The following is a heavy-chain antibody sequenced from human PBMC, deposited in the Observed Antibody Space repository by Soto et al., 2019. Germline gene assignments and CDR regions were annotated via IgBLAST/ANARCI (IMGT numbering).Heavy chain of an antibody. J-gene: IGHJ6*02. D-gene: IGHD3-10*01. CDR3: AREGVVPYYYYGMDV. V-gene: IGHV1-18*01. CDR2: IRTYKGDT. Sequence: QVQLVQSGAEVKKPGASVKVSCKASGYTFTRSGISWVRQAPGQGLEWMGWIRTYKGDTNYAQTFQGRVTMTTDTTTSTGHMEVRSLRSDDTAVYYCAREGVVPYYYYGMDVWGQGTPVTVSS. CDR1: GYTFTRSG.